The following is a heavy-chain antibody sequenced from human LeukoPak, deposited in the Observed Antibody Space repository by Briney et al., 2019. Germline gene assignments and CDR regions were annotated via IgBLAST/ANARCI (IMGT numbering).Heavy chain of an antibody. J-gene: IGHJ4*02. CDR2: ISSSSSYI. CDR3: ARDSSGWDFDY. Sequence: GRSLRLSCAASGFTFSSYSMNWVRQAPGKGLEWVSSISSSSSYIYYADSVKGRFTISRDNAKNSLYLQMNSLRAEDTAVYYCARDSSGWDFDYWGQGTLVTVSS. D-gene: IGHD6-19*01. CDR1: GFTFSSYS. V-gene: IGHV3-21*01.